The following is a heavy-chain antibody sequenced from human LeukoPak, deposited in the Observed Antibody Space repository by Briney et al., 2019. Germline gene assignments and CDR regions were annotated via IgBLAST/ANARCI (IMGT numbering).Heavy chain of an antibody. Sequence: ASVKVSCKASGYTFTGYYMHWVRQAPGQGLEWMRWINPNSGGTNYAQKFQGRVTMTRDTSISTAYMELSRLRSDDTAVYYCARARIAAAGTVFDYWGQGTLVTVSS. CDR2: INPNSGGT. D-gene: IGHD6-13*01. CDR3: ARARIAAAGTVFDY. J-gene: IGHJ4*02. CDR1: GYTFTGYY. V-gene: IGHV1-2*02.